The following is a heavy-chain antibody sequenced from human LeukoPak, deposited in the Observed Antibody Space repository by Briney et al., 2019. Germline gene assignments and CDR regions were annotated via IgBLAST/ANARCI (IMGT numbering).Heavy chain of an antibody. CDR1: GFTFSSYS. CDR2: INSSSSTT. J-gene: IGHJ4*02. D-gene: IGHD4-17*01. Sequence: AGSLRLSCAASGFTFSSYSMNWVRQAPGKGLEWVSYINSSSSTTYYADPVKGRFTISSDNAKISVFLQMNILRDEDTAVYYYARDYGDYGEYFDYWGQGTLVTVCS. V-gene: IGHV3-48*02. CDR3: ARDYGDYGEYFDY.